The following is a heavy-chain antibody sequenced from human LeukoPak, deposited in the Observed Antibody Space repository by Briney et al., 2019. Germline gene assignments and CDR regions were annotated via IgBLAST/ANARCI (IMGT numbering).Heavy chain of an antibody. J-gene: IGHJ3*02. CDR1: GYTFTGYY. D-gene: IGHD3-16*02. Sequence: ASVKVSCKASGYTFTGYYMHWVRQAPGQGLEWMGWINPNSGGTNYAQKFQGRVTMTRDTSISTAYMELSRLRSDDTAVYYCARVTRGSYREDAFDIWGQGTMVTVSS. CDR3: ARVTRGSYREDAFDI. V-gene: IGHV1-2*02. CDR2: INPNSGGT.